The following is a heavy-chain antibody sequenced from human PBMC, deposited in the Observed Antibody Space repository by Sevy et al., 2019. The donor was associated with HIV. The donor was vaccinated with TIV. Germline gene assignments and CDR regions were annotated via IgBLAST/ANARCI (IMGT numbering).Heavy chain of an antibody. Sequence: ASVKVSCKASGGTFSSYAISWVRQAPGQGLEWMGGIIPIFGTANYAQKFQGRVTITADESTSTAYMELSSLRSEDTAVYYCAGVYYGSGRKGGLDPWGQGTLVTVSS. CDR2: IIPIFGTA. CDR1: GGTFSSYA. V-gene: IGHV1-69*13. D-gene: IGHD3-10*01. J-gene: IGHJ5*02. CDR3: AGVYYGSGRKGGLDP.